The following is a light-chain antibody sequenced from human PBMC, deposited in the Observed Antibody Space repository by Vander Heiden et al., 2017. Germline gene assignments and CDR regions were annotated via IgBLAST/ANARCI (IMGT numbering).Light chain of an antibody. CDR1: QSISSY. CDR3: RQSYSTPPYT. J-gene: IGKJ2*01. Sequence: DIQITQSPSSLSAPVGDRVTITCRASQSISSYLKWYQQKPGKAPKLLIYAASSLQSGVPSRFSGSGAGTDFSLTISSLQPEDFATYYCRQSYSTPPYTFGQGTKLEIK. CDR2: AAS. V-gene: IGKV1-39*01.